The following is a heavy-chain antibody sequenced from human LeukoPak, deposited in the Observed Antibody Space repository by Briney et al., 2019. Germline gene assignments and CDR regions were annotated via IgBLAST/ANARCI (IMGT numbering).Heavy chain of an antibody. CDR3: ARVGYSYGYYFDY. Sequence: ASVKVSCKASGGTFSSYAISWVRQAPGQGLEWMGRIIPIFGTANYAQKFQGRVTITTDESTSTAYMELSSLRSEDTAVYYCARVGYSYGYYFDYWGQGTLVTVSS. CDR1: GGTFSSYA. V-gene: IGHV1-69*05. CDR2: IIPIFGTA. J-gene: IGHJ4*01. D-gene: IGHD5-18*01.